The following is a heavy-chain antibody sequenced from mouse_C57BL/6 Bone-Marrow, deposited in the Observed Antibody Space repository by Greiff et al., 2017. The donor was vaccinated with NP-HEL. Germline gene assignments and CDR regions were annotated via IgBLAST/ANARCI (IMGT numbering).Heavy chain of an antibody. CDR3: ARSIYYDYADDPVYAMDY. D-gene: IGHD2-4*01. J-gene: IGHJ4*01. Sequence: EVKLVESGGGLVQPGGSLSLSCAASGFTFTDYYMSWVRQPPGKALEWLGFIRNKANGYTTEYSASVKGRFTISRDNSQSILYLQMTALRAEDSATYYCARSIYYDYADDPVYAMDYWGQGTSVTVSS. V-gene: IGHV7-3*01. CDR2: IRNKANGYTT. CDR1: GFTFTDYY.